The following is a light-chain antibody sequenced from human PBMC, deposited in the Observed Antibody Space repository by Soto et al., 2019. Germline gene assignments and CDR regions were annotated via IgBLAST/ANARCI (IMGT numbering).Light chain of an antibody. CDR2: GAS. V-gene: IGKV3-20*01. Sequence: EMVSTQSPGTLSLSPKERTTLSCRASQSISSSYLAWYQQKPGQAPRLLVYGASSRATGIPDRFSGSGSGTDFTLTISRLESVYFALDYCQQYSISFWTLRQVTKV. CDR1: QSISSSY. J-gene: IGKJ1*01. CDR3: QQYSISFWT.